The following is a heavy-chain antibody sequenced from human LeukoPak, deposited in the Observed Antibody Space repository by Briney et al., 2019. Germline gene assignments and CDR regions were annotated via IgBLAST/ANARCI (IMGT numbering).Heavy chain of an antibody. V-gene: IGHV3-21*01. J-gene: IGHJ4*02. CDR2: ITSSSSST. D-gene: IGHD1-26*01. CDR1: GFTSSGYS. Sequence: PGGSLRLSCAASGFTSSGYSMNWVRQGPGKGLEWVSSITSSSSSTYYADSVKGRFTISRDNAKNSLYLHMNSLRAEDTAVYYCAPAGGISTWYFDYWGQGTLVTVSS. CDR3: APAGGISTWYFDY.